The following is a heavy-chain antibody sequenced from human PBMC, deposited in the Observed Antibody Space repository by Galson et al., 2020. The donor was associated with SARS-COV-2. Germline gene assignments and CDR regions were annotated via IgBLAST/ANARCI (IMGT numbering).Heavy chain of an antibody. CDR3: AREGPIVGTSGSID. CDR2: IYSGGTT. V-gene: IGHV3-53*01. D-gene: IGHD1-26*01. Sequence: GESLKISCAASGFTVSSNFMSWVRQAPERGLEWVSVIYSGGTTHYADSVRGRFTISRDNSKNTLYLQMNSLRVDDTAVYYCAREGPIVGTSGSIDWGQGTLVTVSS. CDR1: GFTVSSNF. J-gene: IGHJ4*02.